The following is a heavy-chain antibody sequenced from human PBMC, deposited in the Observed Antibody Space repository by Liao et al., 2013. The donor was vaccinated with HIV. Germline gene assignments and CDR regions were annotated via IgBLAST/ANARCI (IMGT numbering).Heavy chain of an antibody. V-gene: IGHV4-30-4*08. CDR1: GGSISSGDYY. CDR3: AREGPRSGSYYY. Sequence: QVQLQESGPGLVKPAQTLSLTCTVFGGSISSGDYYWSWIRQSPGKGLEWIGNIYYSGISYYNPSLKSRVTISIDTSKNQFSLKLNSVTAADTAVYFCAREGPRSGSYYYWGQGTLVSVSA. D-gene: IGHD3-10*01. J-gene: IGHJ4*02. CDR2: IYYSGIS.